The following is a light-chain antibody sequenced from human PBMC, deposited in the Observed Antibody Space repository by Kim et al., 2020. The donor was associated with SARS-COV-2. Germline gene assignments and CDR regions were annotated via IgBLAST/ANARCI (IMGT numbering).Light chain of an antibody. CDR3: QQTYSASRT. Sequence: DIQMTQSPFSLSASVGDRVTITCRASQDISRYLNWYQQKPGKAPKRLIYTASSLQSGVPSRFTGSGSETDFTLTISSLQPEDFATYYCQQTYSASRTFGQGTKVDIK. J-gene: IGKJ1*01. CDR2: TAS. V-gene: IGKV1-39*01. CDR1: QDISRY.